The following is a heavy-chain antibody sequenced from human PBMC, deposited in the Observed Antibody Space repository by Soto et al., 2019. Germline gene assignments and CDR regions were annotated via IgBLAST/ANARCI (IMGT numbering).Heavy chain of an antibody. D-gene: IGHD5-18*01. J-gene: IGHJ4*02. CDR3: EKSKIQGWKKGVYDH. V-gene: IGHV3-23*02. Sequence: PGGCLRLSCAASGFTSSSYAMSWVRQAPGEGREWVSSISESGESTFYGESVRGRFTISRDDSKSTLYLEMNSLRDEEMGEYCCEKSKIQGWKKGVYDHWGQGTMVTVSS. CDR1: GFTSSSYA. CDR2: ISESGEST.